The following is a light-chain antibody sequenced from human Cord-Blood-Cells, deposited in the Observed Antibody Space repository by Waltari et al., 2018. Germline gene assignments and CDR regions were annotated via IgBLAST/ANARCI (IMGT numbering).Light chain of an antibody. CDR3: QQYNSYLT. V-gene: IGKV1-5*01. CDR2: DAS. J-gene: IGKJ4*01. Sequence: QMTQPPSTLSASVGDRVTITCRASQSISSWLAWYQQKPGKAPKLLIYDASSLESGVPSRFSGSGSGTEFTLTISSLQPDDFATYYCQQYNSYLTFGGGTKVEIK. CDR1: QSISSW.